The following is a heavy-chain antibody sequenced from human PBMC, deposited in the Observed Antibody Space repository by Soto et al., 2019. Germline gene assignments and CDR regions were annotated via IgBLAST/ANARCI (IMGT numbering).Heavy chain of an antibody. V-gene: IGHV3-7*01. CDR1: GFTFSSYW. J-gene: IGHJ6*02. CDR2: IKQDGSEI. D-gene: IGHD3-10*01. CDR3: ARDYYYGSGMMPYSYYGMDV. Sequence: PGGSLRLSCEASGFTFSSYWMSWVRQAPGKGLEWVANIKQDGSEIFYVDSVKGRFTISRDNAKNSLYLQMNILTAEDTAVYYCARDYYYGSGMMPYSYYGMDVWGQGTTVTVSS.